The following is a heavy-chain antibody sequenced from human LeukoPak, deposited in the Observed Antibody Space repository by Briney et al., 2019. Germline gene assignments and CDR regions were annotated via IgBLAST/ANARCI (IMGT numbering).Heavy chain of an antibody. CDR1: GGTFSSYA. Sequence: ASVKVSCKASGGTFSSYAISWVRQAPGQGLEWMGGIITIFGTANYAQKFQGRVTITTDESTSTAYMELSSLRSEDTAVYYCARSGFNWFDPWGQGTLVTVSS. J-gene: IGHJ5*02. V-gene: IGHV1-69*05. CDR3: ARSGFNWFDP. CDR2: IITIFGTA.